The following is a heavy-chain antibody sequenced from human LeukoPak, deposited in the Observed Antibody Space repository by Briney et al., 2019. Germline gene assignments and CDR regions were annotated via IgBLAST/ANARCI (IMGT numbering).Heavy chain of an antibody. J-gene: IGHJ4*02. CDR3: ARGSGWSPPGIFDY. CDR1: GGSISSYY. D-gene: IGHD6-19*01. V-gene: IGHV4-59*01. Sequence: PSHTLSLTCTVSGGSISSYYWSWIGHPPGKGLEGIGYINYSGSTNYNPSLKSRVIISVDTSKNQFSLKLSSVTAADTAVYYCARGSGWSPPGIFDYWGQGTLVTVSS. CDR2: INYSGST.